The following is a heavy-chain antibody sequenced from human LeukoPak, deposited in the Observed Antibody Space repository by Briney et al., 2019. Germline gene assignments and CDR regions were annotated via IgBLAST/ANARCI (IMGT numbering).Heavy chain of an antibody. J-gene: IGHJ4*02. CDR2: ISSSSATK. D-gene: IGHD3-22*01. CDR3: ARAEKGGYYDSSGYDY. CDR1: GFTFSTYS. V-gene: IGHV3-48*04. Sequence: GSLRLSCAASGFTFSTYSMSWVRQAPGEGLEWVSYISSSSATKYYAASVQGRFTIFRDNAKKSLYLQMNSLGAEDTAVYYCARAEKGGYYDSSGYDYWGQGTLVTVSS.